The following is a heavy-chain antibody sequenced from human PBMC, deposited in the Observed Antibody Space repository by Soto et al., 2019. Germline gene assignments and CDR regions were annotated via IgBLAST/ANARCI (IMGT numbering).Heavy chain of an antibody. Sequence: QLQLQESGPGLVKPSETLSLTCTVSGGSISSSSYYWGWIRQPPGKGLEWIGSIYYSGSTYYNPSLKSRVTISVDTSKNQFSLKLSSVTAADTAVYYCARHGGDGGVRDSGWFDPWGQGTLVTVSS. CDR2: IYYSGST. J-gene: IGHJ5*02. CDR1: GGSISSSSYY. D-gene: IGHD3-10*01. V-gene: IGHV4-39*01. CDR3: ARHGGDGGVRDSGWFDP.